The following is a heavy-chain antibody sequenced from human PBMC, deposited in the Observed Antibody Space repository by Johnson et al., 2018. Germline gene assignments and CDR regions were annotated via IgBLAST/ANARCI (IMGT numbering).Heavy chain of an antibody. J-gene: IGHJ6*02. CDR3: ARVGNECSSTSCYYDCYCMDV. CDR1: GFTFSSYA. CDR2: ISYDGSNK. V-gene: IGHV3-30*04. D-gene: IGHD2-2*01. Sequence: QVQLVESGGGVVQPGRSLRLSCAASGFTFSSYAMHWVRQAPGKGLEWVAVISYDGSNKYYADSVKGRFTISRDNSKNTRYLQMNSLRAEDTAVYYCARVGNECSSTSCYYDCYCMDVWGQGTTVTVSS.